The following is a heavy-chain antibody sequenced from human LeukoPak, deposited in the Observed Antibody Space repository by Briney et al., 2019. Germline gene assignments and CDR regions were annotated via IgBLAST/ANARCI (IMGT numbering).Heavy chain of an antibody. D-gene: IGHD3-10*01. CDR3: AKGSRSLRFGEAGDY. CDR1: GFAFSNYA. CDR2: ISGSGGTT. Sequence: GGSLRLSCATSGFAFSNYAMSWFRQAPGKGLEWVSSISGSGGTTYYADSVKGRFTLSRDNSKNTLYLQMNSLRAEDTAVYYCAKGSRSLRFGEAGDYWGQGTLVTVSS. J-gene: IGHJ4*02. V-gene: IGHV3-23*01.